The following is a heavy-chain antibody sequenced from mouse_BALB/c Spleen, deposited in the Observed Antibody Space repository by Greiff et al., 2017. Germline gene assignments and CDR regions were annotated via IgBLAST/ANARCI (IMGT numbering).Heavy chain of an antibody. V-gene: IGHV1S56*01. CDR2: IYPGNVNT. Sequence: VQLQQSGPELVKPGASVRISCKASGYTFTSYYIHWVKQRPGQGLEWIGWIYPGNVNTKYNEKFKGKATLTADKSSSTAYMQLSSLTSEDSAVYFGARGGIYDGYLFDYWGQGTTLTVSS. CDR1: GYTFTSYY. J-gene: IGHJ2*01. D-gene: IGHD2-3*01. CDR3: ARGGIYDGYLFDY.